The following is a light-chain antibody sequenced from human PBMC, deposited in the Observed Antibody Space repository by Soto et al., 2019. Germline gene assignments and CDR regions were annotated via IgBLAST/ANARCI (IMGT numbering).Light chain of an antibody. CDR2: YDS. V-gene: IGLV3-21*04. Sequence: SYELTQPPSLSVAPGKAASITGGGTSIGTKSVHWFQQRPGQAPVLVMSYDSDRPSGIPERFSGTNSENTATLTISRVEVGDEADYYCQVWDRSSDHVLFGGGTKLTVL. J-gene: IGLJ2*01. CDR1: SIGTKS. CDR3: QVWDRSSDHVL.